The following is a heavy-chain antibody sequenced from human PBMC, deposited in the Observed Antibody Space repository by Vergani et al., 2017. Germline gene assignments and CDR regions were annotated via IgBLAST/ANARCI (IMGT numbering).Heavy chain of an antibody. CDR3: ARESGQLVLSWFDP. D-gene: IGHD6-6*01. J-gene: IGHJ5*02. V-gene: IGHV3-21*01. CDR2: ISSSSSYI. Sequence: EVQLVESGGGLVKPGGSLRLSCAASGFTFSSYSMNWVRQAPGKGLEWVSSISSSSSYIYYADSVKGRFTISRDNAKNSLYLQMNSLRAEDTAVYYCARESGQLVLSWFDPWGQGTLVTVSS. CDR1: GFTFSSYS.